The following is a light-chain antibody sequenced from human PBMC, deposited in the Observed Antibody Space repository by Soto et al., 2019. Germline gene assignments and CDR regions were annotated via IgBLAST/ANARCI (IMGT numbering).Light chain of an antibody. CDR2: DAS. Sequence: DIQITQSPATLSAPVGDRVTIPSRASQRVDRWLAWYQQKTGQDPKLLISDASTLESGVPSRISGRGAGTEVTLTITSLQPDDFATYYCQQYKDYTYTFGQGSKVDIK. V-gene: IGKV1-5*01. CDR1: QRVDRW. CDR3: QQYKDYTYT. J-gene: IGKJ1*01.